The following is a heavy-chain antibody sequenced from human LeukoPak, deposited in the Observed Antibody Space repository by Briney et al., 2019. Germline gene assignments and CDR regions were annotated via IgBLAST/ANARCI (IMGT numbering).Heavy chain of an antibody. CDR2: IYISGGT. CDR3: VRRLYGSGTRRFTWSYP. V-gene: IGHV4-4*09. Sequence: PAETLCLTSTVPGDSISIYYWSWFRQPPGKGLGWRGNIYISGGTNNKPSLTRGVTISSDTTQNKFPLWRSAVTAPDTGVCYCVRRLYGSGTRRFTWSYPWGEGTLVTVSS. J-gene: IGHJ5*02. D-gene: IGHD3-10*01. CDR1: GDSISIYY.